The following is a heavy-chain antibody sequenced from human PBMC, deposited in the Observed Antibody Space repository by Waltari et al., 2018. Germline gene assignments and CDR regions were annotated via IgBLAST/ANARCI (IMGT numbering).Heavy chain of an antibody. Sequence: QVQLVESGGGVVQPGRSLRLSCAASGFTFTTSGLHWVRQAPGKGLEWVEGMYYDGSNKRYGDSVKGRFTISRDNSKNTLYLQMNSLRADDTAIYYCAKDNVRWGYSYYGLDVWGQGTTVTVSS. CDR2: MYYDGSNK. V-gene: IGHV3-33*06. D-gene: IGHD3-16*01. CDR3: AKDNVRWGYSYYGLDV. CDR1: GFTFTTSG. J-gene: IGHJ6*02.